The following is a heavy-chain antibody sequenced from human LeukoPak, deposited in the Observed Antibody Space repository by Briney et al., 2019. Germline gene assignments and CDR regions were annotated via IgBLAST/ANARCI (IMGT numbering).Heavy chain of an antibody. Sequence: SVKVSCKASGGTFSSYAISWVRQAPGQGLEWMGGIIPIFGTANYAQKFQGRVTITADESTSTAYMELSSLRSEDTAVYYCARSQRLPAAINWFDPWGQGTLVTVSS. CDR2: IIPIFGTA. V-gene: IGHV1-69*01. D-gene: IGHD2-2*01. CDR3: ARSQRLPAAINWFDP. J-gene: IGHJ5*02. CDR1: GGTFSSYA.